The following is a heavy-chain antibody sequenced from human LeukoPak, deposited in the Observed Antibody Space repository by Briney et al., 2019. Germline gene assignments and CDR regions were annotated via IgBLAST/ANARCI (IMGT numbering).Heavy chain of an antibody. J-gene: IGHJ4*02. CDR3: ARVETYSSGWYDAFFDY. CDR2: IYHSGNS. V-gene: IGHV4-38-2*02. Sequence: SETLSLTCTVSDYSISSGYYWGWIRQPPGKGLEWIGSIYHSGNSYYNPSLKSRATISVDTSKNHFSLKLRSVTAADAAVYYCARVETYSSGWYDAFFDYWGQGTLVTVSS. CDR1: DYSISSGYY. D-gene: IGHD6-19*01.